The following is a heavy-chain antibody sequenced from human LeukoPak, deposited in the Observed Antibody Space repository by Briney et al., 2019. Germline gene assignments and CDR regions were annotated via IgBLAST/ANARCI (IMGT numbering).Heavy chain of an antibody. CDR2: ISFDGRT. Sequence: SETLSLTCTVSGGSISSNNYFWGWIRQPPGKGLEWMATISFDGRTYYNPSLTSRVTISVGTSKNQFSLKLSSVTAADTAVYFCASDLIAAGGSTLGSWGQGTLVTVSS. J-gene: IGHJ5*02. CDR1: GGSISSNNYF. CDR3: ASDLIAAGGSTLGS. D-gene: IGHD6-13*01. V-gene: IGHV4-39*01.